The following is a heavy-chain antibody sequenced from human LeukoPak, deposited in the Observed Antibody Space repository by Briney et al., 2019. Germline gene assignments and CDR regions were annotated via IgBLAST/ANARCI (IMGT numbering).Heavy chain of an antibody. J-gene: IGHJ4*02. CDR3: ATDQQLLGVPPTPSGR. Sequence: ASVKVSCKASGYTFTSYGISWVRQAPGQGLEWMGWISAYNGNTNYAQKLQGRVTMTTDTSTSTAYMELRSLRSDDTAVYYCATDQQLLGVPPTPSGRWGQGTLVTVSS. D-gene: IGHD6-13*01. CDR1: GYTFTSYG. V-gene: IGHV1-18*01. CDR2: ISAYNGNT.